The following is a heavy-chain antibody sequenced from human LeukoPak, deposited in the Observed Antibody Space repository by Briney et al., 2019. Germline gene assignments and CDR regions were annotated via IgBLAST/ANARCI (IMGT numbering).Heavy chain of an antibody. J-gene: IGHJ4*02. CDR2: IYYSGST. Sequence: SETLSLTCTVSGGSISSSSYYWGWIRQPPGKGLEWIGSIYYSGSTYYNPSLKSRVTISLDTSRNQFSLRLSSVTAADTADYYCARAQGNGLIDFWGQGTLVTVSS. CDR3: ARAQGNGLIDF. D-gene: IGHD3/OR15-3a*01. V-gene: IGHV4-39*01. CDR1: GGSISSSSYY.